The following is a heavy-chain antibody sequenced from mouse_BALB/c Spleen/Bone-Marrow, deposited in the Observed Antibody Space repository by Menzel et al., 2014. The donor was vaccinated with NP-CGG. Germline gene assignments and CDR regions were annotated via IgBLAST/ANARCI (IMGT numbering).Heavy chain of an antibody. CDR2: ISGGGSYT. J-gene: IGHJ3*01. CDR3: ARHAYYDQTEVSFVY. CDR1: GFSFXSYG. V-gene: IGHV5-9-2*01. D-gene: IGHD2-4*01. Sequence: EVMLVESGGGLVKSGGSLKLSCAASGFSFXSYGMSWARQTPEKRLEWVATISGGGSYTFYPDSVKGRFTISRDNAKNNLYLQLSSLRSEDTALYYCARHAYYDQTEVSFVYWGQGTLVTVSA.